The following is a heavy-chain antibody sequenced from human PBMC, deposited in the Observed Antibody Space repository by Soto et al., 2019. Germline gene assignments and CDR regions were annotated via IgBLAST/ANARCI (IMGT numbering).Heavy chain of an antibody. CDR3: ARDDVVRGSWD. V-gene: IGHV1-18*01. CDR1: GYTFTNYG. CDR2: INPYSGNT. Sequence: ASVKVSCKASGYTFTNYGISWVRQAPGQGLEWMGWINPYSGNTDYAQKLQDRVTLTTDTSTNTAYMELRSLRSDDTAMYYCARDDVVRGSWDWGQGTLVTVSS. J-gene: IGHJ4*02. D-gene: IGHD3-10*01.